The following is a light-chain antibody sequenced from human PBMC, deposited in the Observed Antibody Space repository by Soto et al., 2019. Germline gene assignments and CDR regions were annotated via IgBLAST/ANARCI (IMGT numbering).Light chain of an antibody. V-gene: IGKV3-20*01. J-gene: IGKJ3*01. CDR1: QSVSSTY. CDR2: GAS. CDR3: QQYNNSPVS. Sequence: EIVLTQSPGTLSLSPGERATLSCRASQSVSSTYLAWYQQKPGQAPRLLIYGASRRATGIPDRFSGSGSGTDFTLTISRLEPEDFAVYYCQQYNNSPVSFGPGTKVDIK.